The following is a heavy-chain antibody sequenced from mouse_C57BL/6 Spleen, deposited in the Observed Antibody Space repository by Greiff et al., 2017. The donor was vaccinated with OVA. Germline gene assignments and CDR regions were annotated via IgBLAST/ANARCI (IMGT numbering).Heavy chain of an antibody. V-gene: IGHV1-80*01. CDR2: LYPGDGDT. CDR1: GYAFSSYW. Sequence: VKVVESGAELVKPGASVTISCKASGYAFSSYWMNWVTQRPGKGLEWIGQLYPGDGDTTYNGKFKGKATLTADKSSSTAYMQLSSLTSEDSAVYFCARYYYGSSYFDYWGQGTTLTVSS. J-gene: IGHJ2*01. CDR3: ARYYYGSSYFDY. D-gene: IGHD1-1*01.